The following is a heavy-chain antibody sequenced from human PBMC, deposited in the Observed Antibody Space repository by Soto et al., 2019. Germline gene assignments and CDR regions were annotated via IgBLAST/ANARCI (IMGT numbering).Heavy chain of an antibody. CDR1: GYTFTSYG. Sequence: ASVKVSCKASGYTFTSYGINWVRQATGQGLEWMGWMNPNSGNTDYAQKFQGRVTMTRNTSISTAYMELSSLRSEDTAVYYCARDYSSGYGMDVWGQGTMVTVSS. D-gene: IGHD6-19*01. CDR2: MNPNSGNT. CDR3: ARDYSSGYGMDV. V-gene: IGHV1-8*01. J-gene: IGHJ6*02.